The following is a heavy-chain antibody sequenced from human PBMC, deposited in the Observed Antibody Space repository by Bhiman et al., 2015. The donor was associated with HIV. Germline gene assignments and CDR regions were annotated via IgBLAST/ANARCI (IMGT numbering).Heavy chain of an antibody. J-gene: IGHJ4*02. Sequence: VQLVESGGGAVQPGRSLRLSCAASGFIFSDYGMHWVRQAPGKGLEWVSGISWNSGGIDYADSVKGRFTISRDNAKNSLYLQMNSLRAEDTAFYYCAKGLGIVATAYFDSWGQGTLVTVSS. V-gene: IGHV3-9*01. CDR2: ISWNSGGI. D-gene: IGHD5-12*01. CDR3: AKGLGIVATAYFDS. CDR1: GFIFSDYG.